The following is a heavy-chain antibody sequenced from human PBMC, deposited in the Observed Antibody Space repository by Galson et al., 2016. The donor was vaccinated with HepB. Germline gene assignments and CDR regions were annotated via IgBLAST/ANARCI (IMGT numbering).Heavy chain of an antibody. D-gene: IGHD1-7*01. CDR3: ARHIAVTGTRGFDY. Sequence: ETLSLTCTVSGDSMTTNWYSWVRQTPGQGLEWIGEAYHTGTTKYNPSLKNRVTISMDTANNHLSLTLHFVTAADTAIYYCARHIAVTGTRGFDYWGQGALITVSS. V-gene: IGHV4-4*02. CDR1: GDSMTTNW. CDR2: AYHTGTT. J-gene: IGHJ4*02.